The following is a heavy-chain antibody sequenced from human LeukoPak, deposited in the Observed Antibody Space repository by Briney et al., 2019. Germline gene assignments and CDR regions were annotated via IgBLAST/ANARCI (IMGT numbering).Heavy chain of an antibody. Sequence: MTSETLSLTCTVSGGSISSYYWSWIRQPPGKGLEWIGYIYYSGSTNYNPSLKSRATISVDTSKNQFSLKLSSVTAADTAVYYCARSVGAGFDYWGQGTLVTVSS. V-gene: IGHV4-59*01. D-gene: IGHD1-26*01. CDR3: ARSVGAGFDY. J-gene: IGHJ4*02. CDR1: GGSISSYY. CDR2: IYYSGST.